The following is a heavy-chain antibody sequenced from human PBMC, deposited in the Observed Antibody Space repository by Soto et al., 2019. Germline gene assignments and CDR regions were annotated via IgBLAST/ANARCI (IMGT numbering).Heavy chain of an antibody. V-gene: IGHV3-9*01. J-gene: IGHJ4*02. CDR1: GFIFDDFA. CDR3: TKVGGLYDFWSGPLHFDL. CDR2: ISWNSDSI. D-gene: IGHD3-3*01. Sequence: EAQLVESGGGLVQPGRSLRLSCAGSGFIFDDFAIHWVRQAPGKGLEWVSGISWNSDSIGYADSVKGRFTISRVNAKNALYLQMNSLRVEDTASDYCTKVGGLYDFWSGPLHFDLWGQGTLVTVSS.